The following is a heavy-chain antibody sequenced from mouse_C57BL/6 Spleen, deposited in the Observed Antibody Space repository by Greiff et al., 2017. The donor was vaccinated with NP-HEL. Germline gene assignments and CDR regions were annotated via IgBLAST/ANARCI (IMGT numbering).Heavy chain of an antibody. CDR3: ATRGYGNPFAY. CDR2: IDPSDSYT. Sequence: VQLQQSGAELVMPGASVKLSCKASGYTFTSYWMHWVKQRPGQGLEWIGEIDPSDSYTNYNLKFKGKSTLTVDKSSSTAYMQRSSLTSEDSAVYYCATRGYGNPFAYWGQGTLVTVSA. V-gene: IGHV1-69*01. J-gene: IGHJ3*01. CDR1: GYTFTSYW. D-gene: IGHD2-1*01.